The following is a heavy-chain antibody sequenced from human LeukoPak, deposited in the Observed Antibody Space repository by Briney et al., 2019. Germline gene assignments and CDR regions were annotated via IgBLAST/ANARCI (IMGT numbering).Heavy chain of an antibody. D-gene: IGHD1-26*01. J-gene: IGHJ5*02. Sequence: ASVKVSCKASGYTSTDYYIHWVRQAPGQGLERMGWINPNSDGVNSAQKFQGRVTMTRDTSISTAYMELSRLRSDDTAVYYCARVKALGIVGSTTVLDPWGQGTLVTVSS. CDR3: ARVKALGIVGSTTVLDP. CDR1: GYTSTDYY. CDR2: INPNSDGV. V-gene: IGHV1-2*02.